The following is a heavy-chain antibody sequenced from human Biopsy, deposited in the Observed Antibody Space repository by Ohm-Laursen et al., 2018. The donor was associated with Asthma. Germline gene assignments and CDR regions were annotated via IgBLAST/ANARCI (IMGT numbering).Heavy chain of an antibody. D-gene: IGHD6-19*01. V-gene: IGHV1-69*01. Sequence: GSSVKVSCKAPGGTFSNFAISWVRQAPGQGLEWLGGIMTVFGTTNYAQKFQGRVTITADESTSTAYMEVTSLRSEDTAIYYCARCQVGYSSGWSLLLKKIYYSGMDVWGQGTAATVSS. J-gene: IGHJ6*02. CDR3: ARCQVGYSSGWSLLLKKIYYSGMDV. CDR2: IMTVFGTT. CDR1: GGTFSNFA.